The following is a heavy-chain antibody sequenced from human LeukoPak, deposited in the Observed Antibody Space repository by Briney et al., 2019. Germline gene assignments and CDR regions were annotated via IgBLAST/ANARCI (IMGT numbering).Heavy chain of an antibody. Sequence: GESLKISCKGSGYSFTSYWIGWVRQMPGKGLEWMGIIYPGDSDTRYSPSFQGQVTISADKSISTAYLQWSSLKASDTAMYYCAKIPVSYSSGWSNFDYWGQGTLVTVSS. V-gene: IGHV5-51*01. D-gene: IGHD6-19*01. CDR2: IYPGDSDT. CDR3: AKIPVSYSSGWSNFDY. CDR1: GYSFTSYW. J-gene: IGHJ4*02.